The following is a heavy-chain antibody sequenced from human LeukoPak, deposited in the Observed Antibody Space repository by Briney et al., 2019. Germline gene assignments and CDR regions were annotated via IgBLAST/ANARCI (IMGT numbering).Heavy chain of an antibody. V-gene: IGHV6-1*01. CDR2: TYYWSKWYN. CDR3: ARDPREYRTNGVCDAWFDP. CDR1: GDSVSSNSAA. J-gene: IGHJ5*02. Sequence: SQTLSLTCAISGDSVSSNSAAWNWIRQSPSRGLEWLGRTYYWSKWYNDYAVSVKSRITINPDTSKNQFSLQLNSVTPEDTAVYYCARDPREYRTNGVCDAWFDPWGQGTLVTVSS. D-gene: IGHD2-8*01.